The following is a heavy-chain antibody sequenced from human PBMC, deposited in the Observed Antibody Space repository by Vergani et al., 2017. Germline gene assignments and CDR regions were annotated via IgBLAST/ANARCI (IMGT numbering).Heavy chain of an antibody. CDR3: ARGSWIQGWFDP. Sequence: QVQLQESGPGLVKPSETLSLTCTVSGGSVSSGSYYWSWIRQPPGKGLEWIGYIYYSGSTNYNPSLKSRVTISVDTSKNQFSLKLSSVTAADTAVYYCARGSWIQGWFDPWGQGTLVTVSS. J-gene: IGHJ5*02. D-gene: IGHD5-18*01. CDR2: IYYSGST. V-gene: IGHV4-61*01. CDR1: GGSVSSGSYY.